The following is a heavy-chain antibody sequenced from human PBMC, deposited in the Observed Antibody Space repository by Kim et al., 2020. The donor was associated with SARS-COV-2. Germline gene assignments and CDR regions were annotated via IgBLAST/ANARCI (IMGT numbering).Heavy chain of an antibody. Sequence: SVKVSCKTSGGTFSTSTITWIRQAPGQGLEWMGGVTPIFGATNYAQNFQDRVVITADESTTTAYMELSSLRSDDTAIYFCAVIESELGTGQYFFDSWGPGTQVTVSS. CDR1: GGTFSTST. D-gene: IGHD2-21*02. J-gene: IGHJ4*02. V-gene: IGHV1-69*13. CDR2: VTPIFGAT. CDR3: AVIESELGTGQYFFDS.